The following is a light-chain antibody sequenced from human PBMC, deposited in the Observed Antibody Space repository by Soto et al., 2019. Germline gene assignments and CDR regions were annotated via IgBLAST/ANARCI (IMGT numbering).Light chain of an antibody. CDR1: QSISSNY. J-gene: IGKJ2*01. V-gene: IGKV3-20*01. CDR2: GSS. CDR3: QLYGSSPPYT. Sequence: EVVLTQSPGTLSLSPGERATLSCRDSQSISSNYFAWYQQKPGQAPRLLIFGSSDRATGIPDRFSGSGSGTDFTLTISRLEPEDFAVYYCQLYGSSPPYTFDQGTKLEIK.